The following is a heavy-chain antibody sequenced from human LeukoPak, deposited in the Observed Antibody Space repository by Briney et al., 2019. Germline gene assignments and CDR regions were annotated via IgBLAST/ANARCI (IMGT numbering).Heavy chain of an antibody. D-gene: IGHD5-12*01. J-gene: IGHJ4*02. CDR3: ARQGWLRPNFDY. CDR2: IYYSGST. CDR1: GGSISSGGYY. V-gene: IGHV4-39*01. Sequence: SETLSLTCTVSGGSISSGGYYWSWIRQPPGKGLEWIGSIYYSGSTYYNPSLKGRVTISVDTSKNQFSLKLSSVTAADTAVYYCARQGWLRPNFDYWGQGTLVTVSS.